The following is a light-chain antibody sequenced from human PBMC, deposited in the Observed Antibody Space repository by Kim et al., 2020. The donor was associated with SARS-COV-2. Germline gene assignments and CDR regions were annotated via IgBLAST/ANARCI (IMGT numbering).Light chain of an antibody. J-gene: IGLJ3*02. Sequence: ASVKLTCTRSSGHSNYAIAWHQQQPEKGPRYLMNLKSDGSHSKGDGIPDRFSGSSSGAERYLTISSLQSEDEADYYCQTWGTGNWVFGGGTQLTVL. CDR1: SGHSNYA. V-gene: IGLV4-69*01. CDR2: LKSDGSH. CDR3: QTWGTGNWV.